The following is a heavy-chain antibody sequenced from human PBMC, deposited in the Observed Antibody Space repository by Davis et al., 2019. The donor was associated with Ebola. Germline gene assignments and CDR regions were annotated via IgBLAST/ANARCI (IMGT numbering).Heavy chain of an antibody. V-gene: IGHV3-7*03. CDR2: IKQDGSEK. J-gene: IGHJ6*02. Sequence: GGSLRLSCAASGFTFSSYWMSWVRQAPGKGLEWVANIKQDGSEKYYVDSVKGRFTISRDNAKNSLYLQMNSLRAEDTAVYYCARALVQGVIPRRHYYYYGMDVWGQGTTVTVSS. D-gene: IGHD3-10*01. CDR3: ARALVQGVIPRRHYYYYGMDV. CDR1: GFTFSSYW.